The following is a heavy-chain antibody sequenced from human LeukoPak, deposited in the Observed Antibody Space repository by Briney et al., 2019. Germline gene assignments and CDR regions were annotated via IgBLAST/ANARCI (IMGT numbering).Heavy chain of an antibody. Sequence: GASVKVSCKTSGYSFTAFYIHWVRQAPGQGLEWMGWINPNTGATSYAQNFQGRVTMTRDSSISTGYMDLSRLRSDDTAVYYCARGRGTTGTIPEVLLAYWGHGTLVTVSS. D-gene: IGHD1-1*01. CDR3: ARGRGTTGTIPEVLLAY. CDR1: GYSFTAFY. CDR2: INPNTGAT. J-gene: IGHJ4*01. V-gene: IGHV1-2*02.